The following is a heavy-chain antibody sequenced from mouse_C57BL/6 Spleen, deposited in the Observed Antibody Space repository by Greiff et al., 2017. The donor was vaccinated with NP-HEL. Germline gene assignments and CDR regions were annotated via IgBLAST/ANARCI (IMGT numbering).Heavy chain of an antibody. J-gene: IGHJ4*01. CDR2: ISYDGSN. V-gene: IGHV3-6*01. D-gene: IGHD1-1*01. Sequence: EVQLVESGPGLVKPSQSLSLTCSVTGYSITSGYYWNWIRQFPGNKLEWMGYISYDGSNNYNPSLKNRISITRDTSKNQFFLKLNSVTTEDTATYYCATYGTPIYYYAMDYWGQGTSVTVSS. CDR1: GYSITSGYY. CDR3: ATYGTPIYYYAMDY.